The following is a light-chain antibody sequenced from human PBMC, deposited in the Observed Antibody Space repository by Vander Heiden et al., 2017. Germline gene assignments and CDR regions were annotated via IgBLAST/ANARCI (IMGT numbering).Light chain of an antibody. CDR2: KAS. CDR1: QSISSW. Sequence: DLQMTQSPSTLSASVGDRVTITCRASQSISSWLAWYQQKPGKAPKLLIYKASSLESGVPSRLSGSGSGTEFTLTISSLQPDDFATYYCQQYNSYPLTFGGGTKVEIK. V-gene: IGKV1-5*03. J-gene: IGKJ4*01. CDR3: QQYNSYPLT.